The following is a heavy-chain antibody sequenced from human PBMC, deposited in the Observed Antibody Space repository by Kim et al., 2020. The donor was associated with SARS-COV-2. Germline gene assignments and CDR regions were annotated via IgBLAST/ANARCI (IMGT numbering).Heavy chain of an antibody. D-gene: IGHD2-15*01. Sequence: SETLSLTCTVSGGSITSYYWSWIRQPPGKGLEWIGYIHHSGSTNYSPSLKSRVSISVDTAKNQFSLQLSSVTAADTAVYYCARFSRILNWFDPWGQGTLVTVSS. J-gene: IGHJ5*02. CDR3: ARFSRILNWFDP. V-gene: IGHV4-59*08. CDR2: IHHSGST. CDR1: GGSITSYY.